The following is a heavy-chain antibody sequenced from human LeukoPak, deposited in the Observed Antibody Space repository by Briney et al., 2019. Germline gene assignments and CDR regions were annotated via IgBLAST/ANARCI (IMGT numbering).Heavy chain of an antibody. CDR2: ISGSGGST. Sequence: GGSLRPSCAASGFTFSSYAMSWVRQAPGKGLEWVSAISGSGGSTYYADSVKGRFTISRDNSKNTLYLQMNSLRAEDTAAYYCAKEQWLGQYFQHWGQGTLVTVSS. CDR3: AKEQWLGQYFQH. J-gene: IGHJ1*01. CDR1: GFTFSSYA. D-gene: IGHD6-19*01. V-gene: IGHV3-23*01.